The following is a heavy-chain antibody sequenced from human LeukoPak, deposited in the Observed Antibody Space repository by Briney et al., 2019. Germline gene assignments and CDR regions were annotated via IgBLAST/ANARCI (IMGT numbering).Heavy chain of an antibody. Sequence: SVKVSCKASGGTFSSYAISWVRQAPGQGLEWMGRIIPILGIANYAQKFQGRVTITADKSTSTDYMELSSLRSEYSALYCCARDRGSSGWTDYYYYGMDVWGQGTTVTVSS. D-gene: IGHD6-19*01. CDR1: GGTFSSYA. V-gene: IGHV1-69*04. J-gene: IGHJ6*02. CDR2: IIPILGIA. CDR3: ARDRGSSGWTDYYYYGMDV.